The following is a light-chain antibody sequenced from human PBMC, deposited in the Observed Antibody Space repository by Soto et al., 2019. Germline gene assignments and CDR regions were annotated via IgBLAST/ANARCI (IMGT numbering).Light chain of an antibody. V-gene: IGKV1-5*03. CDR3: QQYETYSGT. J-gene: IGKJ3*01. CDR2: RAS. CDR1: QIIYTW. Sequence: DIQMTQSPSSLSASVGDRVTITCRASQIIYTWLAWYQQKPGKAPKLLIYRASNLVNGVPSRFSGSGSGTEFTLTISSLQPDDFSIYYCQQYETYSGTFGPGTKVDL.